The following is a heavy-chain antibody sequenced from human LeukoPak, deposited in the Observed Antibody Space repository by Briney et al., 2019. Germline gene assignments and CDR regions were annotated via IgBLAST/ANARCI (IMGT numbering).Heavy chain of an antibody. CDR1: GFTFSSSA. CDR2: ISASGGST. D-gene: IGHD6-19*01. CDR3: AKDGYSSGLKRVDY. J-gene: IGHJ4*02. Sequence: PGGSLRLSCAASGFTFSSSAMSWVRQVPGKGLEWVSGISASGGSTSYADSVRGRFTISRDNSKNTLYLQMNSLRAEDTGVYYCAKDGYSSGLKRVDYWGQGTLVTVSS. V-gene: IGHV3-23*01.